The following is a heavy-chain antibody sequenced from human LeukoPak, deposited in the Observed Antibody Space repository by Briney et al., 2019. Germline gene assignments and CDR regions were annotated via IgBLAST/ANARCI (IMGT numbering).Heavy chain of an antibody. CDR3: ARVPIAAAVPLFDY. D-gene: IGHD6-13*01. CDR2: IYYSGST. Sequence: SETLSLTCTVSGGSISSYYWSWIRQPPGKGLEWIGYIYYSGSTNYNPSLKSRVTISVDTSKNQFSLKLSSVTAADTAVYYCARVPIAAAVPLFDYWGLGTLVTVSS. J-gene: IGHJ4*02. V-gene: IGHV4-59*01. CDR1: GGSISSYY.